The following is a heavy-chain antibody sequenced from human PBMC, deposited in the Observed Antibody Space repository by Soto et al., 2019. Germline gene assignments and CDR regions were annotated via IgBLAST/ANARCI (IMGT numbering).Heavy chain of an antibody. V-gene: IGHV1-46*03. CDR2: INPSGGST. CDR3: ARGGTVTTVWFDP. J-gene: IGHJ5*02. Sequence: APVKGSCKASWYTFPRYYIHLVRQAPGQGLEWMGIINPSGGSTSYAQKFQGRVTMTRDTSTSTVYMELSSLRSEDTAVYYCARGGTVTTVWFDPWGQGTLVTVSS. CDR1: WYTFPRYY. D-gene: IGHD4-17*01.